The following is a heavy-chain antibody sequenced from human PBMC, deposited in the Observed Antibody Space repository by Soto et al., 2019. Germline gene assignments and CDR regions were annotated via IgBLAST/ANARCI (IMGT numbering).Heavy chain of an antibody. D-gene: IGHD2-2*01. CDR2: ISSSSSYI. V-gene: IGHV3-21*01. Sequence: AGGALRLSCAASGFTFSSYSMNWVRQAAGKVLEWVSSISSSSSYIYYADSVKGRFTISRDNAKNSLYLQMNSLRAEDTAVYYCARAGGSDIVVVPAATRKNWFDPWGQGTLVTVSS. J-gene: IGHJ5*02. CDR1: GFTFSSYS. CDR3: ARAGGSDIVVVPAATRKNWFDP.